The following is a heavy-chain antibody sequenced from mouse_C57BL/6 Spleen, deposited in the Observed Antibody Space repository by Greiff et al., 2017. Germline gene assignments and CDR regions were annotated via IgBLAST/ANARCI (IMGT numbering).Heavy chain of an antibody. Sequence: QVTLKESGPGILQSSQTLSLTCSFSGFSLSTSGMGVSWIRQPSGKGLEWLAHIYWDDDKRYNPSLKSRLTISKDTSRNQVFLKITSVDTADTATYYCARRAQDGYDGYFDYWGQGTTLTVSS. CDR1: GFSLSTSGMG. J-gene: IGHJ2*01. CDR3: ARRAQDGYDGYFDY. D-gene: IGHD2-2*01. V-gene: IGHV8-12*01. CDR2: IYWDDDK.